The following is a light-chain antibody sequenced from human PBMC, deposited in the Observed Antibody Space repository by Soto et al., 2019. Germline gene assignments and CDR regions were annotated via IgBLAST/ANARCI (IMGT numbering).Light chain of an antibody. CDR2: GAS. J-gene: IGKJ1*01. Sequence: EILMTQSPATLSVSPGERATLSCRASQSVSSNLAWYQQKPGQTPRLLIYGASTKATGSPARFSGSGSGTEFTPTISSMQSEDFAVYYCQQYNNWPPWTFGQGTKVEIK. V-gene: IGKV3-15*01. CDR1: QSVSSN. CDR3: QQYNNWPPWT.